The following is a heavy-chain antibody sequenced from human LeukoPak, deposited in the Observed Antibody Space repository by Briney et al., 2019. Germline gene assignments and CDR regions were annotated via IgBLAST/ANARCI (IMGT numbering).Heavy chain of an antibody. CDR2: INHSGST. CDR1: GGSFSGYY. J-gene: IGHJ6*02. CDR3: GRTRRDSYYYYGMDV. Sequence: PPETLSLTCAVYGGSFSGYYWSWIRQPPGKGLEWIGEINHSGSTNHNPSLKSRVTISVDTSKNQFSLKLSSVTAADTAVYYCGRTRRDSYYYYGMDVWGQGTTVTVSS. V-gene: IGHV4-34*01. D-gene: IGHD1-14*01.